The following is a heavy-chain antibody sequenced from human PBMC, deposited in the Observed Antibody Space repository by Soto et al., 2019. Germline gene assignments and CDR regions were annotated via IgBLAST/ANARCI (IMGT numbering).Heavy chain of an antibody. CDR2: IYPGDHET. CDR1: GYTFSNFW. J-gene: IGHJ4*02. Sequence: LGESLKISCRCSGYTFSNFWIAWVRHLPGKGLEWMGIIYPGDHETRYSPSFHGKVTISADKSINTAYLQWGSLEASDSAFYYCARSPRSSPYFDYWGQGALVTVSS. CDR3: ARSPRSSPYFDY. V-gene: IGHV5-51*01. D-gene: IGHD6-13*01.